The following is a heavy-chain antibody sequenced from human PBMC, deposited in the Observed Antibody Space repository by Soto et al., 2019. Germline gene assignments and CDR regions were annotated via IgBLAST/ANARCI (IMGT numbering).Heavy chain of an antibody. D-gene: IGHD5-18*01. Sequence: QVQLQESGPGLVKPSQTLSLTCTVSGGSITSGDYYCSWIRQHPGKGLEWIGYIYYIGGTYYNPSLKSRVTISVDTSKNRFSLKLTSVTAADTAVYYCASGGNTYGRGPLRYWGQGTLVTVSS. CDR1: GGSITSGDYY. J-gene: IGHJ4*02. CDR2: IYYIGGT. CDR3: ASGGNTYGRGPLRY. V-gene: IGHV4-31*03.